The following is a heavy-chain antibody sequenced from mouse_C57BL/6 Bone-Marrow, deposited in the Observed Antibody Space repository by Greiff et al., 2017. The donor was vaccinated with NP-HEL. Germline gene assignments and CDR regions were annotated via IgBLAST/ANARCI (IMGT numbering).Heavy chain of an antibody. CDR1: GFTFSDYG. D-gene: IGHD2-2*01. J-gene: IGHJ4*01. V-gene: IGHV5-17*01. CDR3: ARKVYGYVAMDY. CDR2: ISSGSSTI. Sequence: VQLQQSGGGLVKPGGSLKLSCAASGFTFSDYGMHWVRQAPEKGLEWVAYISSGSSTIYYADTVKGRFTISRDNAKNTLFLQMTSLRSEDTAMYYCARKVYGYVAMDYWGQGTSVTVSS.